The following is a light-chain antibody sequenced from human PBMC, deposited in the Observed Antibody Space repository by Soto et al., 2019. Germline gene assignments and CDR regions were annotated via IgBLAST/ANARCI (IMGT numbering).Light chain of an antibody. CDR1: EDISNY. V-gene: IGKV1-27*01. Sequence: DIQMTQSPSSLSASVGDRVTITCRSSEDISNYLAWYQQKPGKVPKLLIYGASTLQYGVPSRFSGSGSGTAFPLTISSLQTEDVATYYCHNYNRAPSTFGQGTKVQSK. CDR3: HNYNRAPST. J-gene: IGKJ1*01. CDR2: GAS.